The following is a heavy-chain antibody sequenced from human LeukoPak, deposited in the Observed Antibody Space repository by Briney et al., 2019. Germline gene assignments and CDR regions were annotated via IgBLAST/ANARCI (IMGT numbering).Heavy chain of an antibody. CDR2: ISSSSSYI. D-gene: IGHD3-16*01. J-gene: IGHJ4*02. Sequence: GGSLRLSCAASGFTFSSYSMNWVRQAPGKGLEWVSFISSSSSYIYYADSVKGRFTISRDNAKNSLYLQMNSLRAEDTAVYYCARGHLGVFDYWGQGTLVTVSS. CDR3: ARGHLGVFDY. V-gene: IGHV3-21*01. CDR1: GFTFSSYS.